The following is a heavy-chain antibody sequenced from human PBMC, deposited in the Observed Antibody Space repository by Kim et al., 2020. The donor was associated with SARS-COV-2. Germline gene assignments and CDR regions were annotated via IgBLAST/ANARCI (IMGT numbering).Heavy chain of an antibody. Sequence: SETLSLTCAVYGGSFSGYYWSWIRQPPGKGLEWIGEINHSRSTNYNPSLKSRVTISVDTSKNQFSLKLSSVTAADTAVYYCARDWPYYDILTGYEPHFDYWGQGTLVTVSS. CDR3: ARDWPYYDILTGYEPHFDY. V-gene: IGHV4-34*01. CDR1: GGSFSGYY. J-gene: IGHJ4*02. D-gene: IGHD3-9*01. CDR2: INHSRST.